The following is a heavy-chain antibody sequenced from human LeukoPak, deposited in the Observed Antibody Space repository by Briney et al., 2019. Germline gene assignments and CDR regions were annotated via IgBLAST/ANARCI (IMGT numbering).Heavy chain of an antibody. CDR2: IYYSGRT. Sequence: SETLSLTCTVSGGSISSGGYYWSWIRQHPGKGLEWIGYIYYSGRTYYNPSLKSRVTISVDTSKNQLSLKLSSVTAADTAVYYCARDTAMVLDYWGQGTLVTVSS. J-gene: IGHJ4*02. CDR1: GGSISSGGYY. D-gene: IGHD5-18*01. CDR3: ARDTAMVLDY. V-gene: IGHV4-31*03.